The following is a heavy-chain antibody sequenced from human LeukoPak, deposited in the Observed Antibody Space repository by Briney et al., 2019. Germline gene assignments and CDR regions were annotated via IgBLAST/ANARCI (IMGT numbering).Heavy chain of an antibody. CDR3: ARGLRYFDWLSPFDY. CDR1: GYTFTDYY. V-gene: IGHV1-2*02. D-gene: IGHD3-9*01. CDR2: INPKSGAP. J-gene: IGHJ4*02. Sequence: ASVRVSCKASGYTFTDYYMHWVRQAPGQGLEWMGWINPKSGAPHYAQNFQGRVTMTRDTSISTAYMELTRLTSDDAAIYYCARGLRYFDWLSPFDYWGQGTLVTVSS.